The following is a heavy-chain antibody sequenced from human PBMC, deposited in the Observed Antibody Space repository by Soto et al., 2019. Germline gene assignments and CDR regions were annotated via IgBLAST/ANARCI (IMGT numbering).Heavy chain of an antibody. V-gene: IGHV3-74*01. J-gene: IGHJ4*02. CDR2: INSDARTT. D-gene: IGHD3-10*01. Sequence: GGSLRLSCAASGFSFSTSWMHWVRQAAGKGLVWVSRINSDARTTNYADTVKGRFTISRDNAKNTLYLQMDSLTAEDTAVYYCAKGGIRGVIISNYWGQGTLVTVSS. CDR3: AKGGIRGVIISNY. CDR1: GFSFSTSW.